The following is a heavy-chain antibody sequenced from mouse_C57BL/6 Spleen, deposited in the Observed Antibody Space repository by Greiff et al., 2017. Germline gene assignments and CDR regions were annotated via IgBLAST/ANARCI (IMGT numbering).Heavy chain of an antibody. V-gene: IGHV5-9-1*02. CDR3: RSDYYGGSMAY. D-gene: IGHD1-1*01. CDR2: VSSGGDCI. J-gene: IGHJ3*01. CDR1: GFTFSSYA. Sequence: EVMLVESGEGLVKPGGSLKLSCAASGFTFSSYAMSWVRQTPEKRLEWVAYVSSGGDCIYYADTVKGRFTISRDNASNTPYLQLSSLKSEDSAMYYCRSDYYGGSMAYWGQGTLVTVSA.